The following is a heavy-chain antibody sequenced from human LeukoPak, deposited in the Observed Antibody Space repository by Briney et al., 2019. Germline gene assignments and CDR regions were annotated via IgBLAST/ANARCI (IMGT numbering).Heavy chain of an antibody. V-gene: IGHV1-2*02. CDR3: ARDSNYYGSGSYYNSDS. J-gene: IGHJ4*02. CDR1: VYTFTVYY. CDR2: INPHSGGT. D-gene: IGHD3-10*01. Sequence: ASVKVSHKASVYTFTVYYIHWVRQAPGQGGEWMGWINPHSGGTGYAQNFQGRVTMTRDTSISTAYMDLSSLRSDDTAFYYCARDSNYYGSGSYYNSDSWGQGTLVTVSS.